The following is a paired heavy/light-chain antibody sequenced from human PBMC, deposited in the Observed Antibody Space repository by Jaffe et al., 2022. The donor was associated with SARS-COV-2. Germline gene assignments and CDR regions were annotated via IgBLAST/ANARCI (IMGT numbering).Heavy chain of an antibody. CDR3: AQDLFNQFLIQF. V-gene: IGHV3-23*01. CDR1: GFTFGNYA. J-gene: IGHJ4*02. CDR2: ISASGGST. Sequence: DVQLLESGGGLVQPGGSLRLSCAASGFTFGNYAMTWVRQAPGKGLEWVSTISASGGSTFYADSVKGRFIISRDSSKNTLFLQMSSLTTEDTALYYCAQDLFNQFLIQFWGQGTQVAVSS. D-gene: IGHD2-21*01.
Light chain of an antibody. Sequence: QSVLTQPRSVSGSPGQSVTISCTGTPTNVGDYNFVSWYQQFPGKAPTLLIYDVNKRPSGVSDRFSASKSGDTASLAISGLQPEDEAEYYCCSYAGKVLFGGGTKLTVL. CDR1: PTNVGDYNF. CDR2: DVN. V-gene: IGLV2-11*01. CDR3: CSYAGKVL. J-gene: IGLJ2*01.